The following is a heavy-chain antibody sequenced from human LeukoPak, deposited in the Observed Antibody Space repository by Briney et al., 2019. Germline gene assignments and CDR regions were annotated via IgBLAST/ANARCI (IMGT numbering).Heavy chain of an antibody. CDR2: ISSSGSTI. CDR1: GFTFSNYY. V-gene: IGHV3-11*01. D-gene: IGHD1-26*01. Sequence: GGSLRLSCAASGFTFSNYYMSWVRLPPGKGLGWVSYISSSGSTIYYADSVKGRFTISRDNAKNSLYLQMNSLRAENTAVYYCARTKDSGSLGPPIYWGQGTLVTVSS. CDR3: ARTKDSGSLGPPIY. J-gene: IGHJ4*02.